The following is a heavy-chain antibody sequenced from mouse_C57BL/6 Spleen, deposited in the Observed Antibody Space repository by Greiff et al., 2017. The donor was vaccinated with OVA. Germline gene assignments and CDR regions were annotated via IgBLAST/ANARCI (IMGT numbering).Heavy chain of an antibody. D-gene: IGHD1-1*01. V-gene: IGHV1-74*01. Sequence: QVQLQQPGAELVKPGASVKVSCKASGYTFTSYWMHWVKQRPGQGLEWIGRIHPSDSDTNYNQKFKGKATLTVDKSSSTAYMQLSSLTSEDSAVYYCAINGSSYGSSYDAMDYWGQGTSVTVSS. CDR1: GYTFTSYW. CDR3: AINGSSYGSSYDAMDY. CDR2: IHPSDSDT. J-gene: IGHJ4*01.